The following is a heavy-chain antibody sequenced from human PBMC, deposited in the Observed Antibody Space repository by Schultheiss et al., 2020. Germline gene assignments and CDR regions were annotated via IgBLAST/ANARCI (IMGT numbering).Heavy chain of an antibody. CDR2: IYYSGST. Sequence: SETLSLTCAVYGGSFSGYYWSWIRQHPGKGLEWIGYIYYSGSTYYNPSLKSRVTISVDTSKNQFSLKLSSVTAADTAVYYCARVLGIAVAGTGIDYWGQGTLVTVSS. CDR1: GGSFSGYY. V-gene: IGHV4-30-4*08. CDR3: ARVLGIAVAGTGIDY. J-gene: IGHJ4*02. D-gene: IGHD6-19*01.